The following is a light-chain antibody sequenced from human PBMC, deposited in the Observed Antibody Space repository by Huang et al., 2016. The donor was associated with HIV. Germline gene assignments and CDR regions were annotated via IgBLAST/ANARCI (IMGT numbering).Light chain of an antibody. V-gene: IGKV3-15*01. CDR2: AAS. Sequence: ETVMTQSPVTLSVSPGDRASLSCRSSQIVSSHLAWYQQKPGQAPRLLIYAASTRATGVPARFSGSGAGTEFTLTISTLQSEDSAVYYCQQYNDFRSTFGTGTRVEIK. CDR1: QIVSSH. J-gene: IGKJ3*01. CDR3: QQYNDFRST.